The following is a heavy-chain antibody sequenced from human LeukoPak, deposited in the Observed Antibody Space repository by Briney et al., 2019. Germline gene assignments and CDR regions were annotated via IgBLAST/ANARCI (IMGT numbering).Heavy chain of an antibody. CDR1: GFTFSSYA. CDR2: ISGSGGST. Sequence: TGGSLRLSCAASGFTFSSYAMSWVRQAPGKGPEWVSAISGSGGSTYYADSVKGRFTISRDNSKNTLYLQMNSLRAEDTAVYYCAKALEYSSSSAYFDYWGQGTLVTVSS. D-gene: IGHD6-6*01. J-gene: IGHJ4*02. CDR3: AKALEYSSSSAYFDY. V-gene: IGHV3-23*01.